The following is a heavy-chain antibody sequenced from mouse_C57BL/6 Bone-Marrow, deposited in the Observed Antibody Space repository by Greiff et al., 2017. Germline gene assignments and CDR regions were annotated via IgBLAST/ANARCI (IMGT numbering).Heavy chain of an antibody. V-gene: IGHV1-76*01. CDR2: IYPGSGNT. J-gene: IGHJ2*01. D-gene: IGHD3-2*02. CDR1: GYTFTDYY. Sequence: QVQLQQSGAELVRPGASVKLSCKASGYTFTDYYINWVKQRPGQGLEWIARIYPGSGNTYYNEKFKGKATLTAEKSSSTAYMQLSSRTSEDSAVYFCARRGSSGTFDYWGQGTTLTVSS. CDR3: ARRGSSGTFDY.